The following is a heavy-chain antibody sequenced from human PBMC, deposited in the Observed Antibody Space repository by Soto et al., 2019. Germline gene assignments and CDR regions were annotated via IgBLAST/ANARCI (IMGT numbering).Heavy chain of an antibody. J-gene: IGHJ6*03. CDR2: IWYDGSDK. CDR1: GCTFSNYG. Sequence: GGSLRLSCAASGCTFSNYGMHWVRQAPGKGLEWVATIWYDGSDKYYADSVKGRFTISRDNSKNTLYLQMSSLRAEDTAVYYCARGSGYYYYYLDVWGKGTTVTVSS. D-gene: IGHD6-19*01. CDR3: ARGSGYYYYYLDV. V-gene: IGHV3-33*01.